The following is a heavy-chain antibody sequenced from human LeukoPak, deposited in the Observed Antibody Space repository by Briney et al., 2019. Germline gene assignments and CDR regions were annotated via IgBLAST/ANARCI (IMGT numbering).Heavy chain of an antibody. J-gene: IGHJ4*02. CDR1: GGSISGYY. D-gene: IGHD5-12*01. Sequence: SETLSLTCTVSGGSISGYYWSWIRQPPGKGLEWIGEINHSGSTNYNPSLKSRVTISVDTSKNQFSLKLSSVTAADTAVYYCARGLNQYRSLGYWGQGTLVTVSS. CDR3: ARGLNQYRSLGY. V-gene: IGHV4-34*01. CDR2: INHSGST.